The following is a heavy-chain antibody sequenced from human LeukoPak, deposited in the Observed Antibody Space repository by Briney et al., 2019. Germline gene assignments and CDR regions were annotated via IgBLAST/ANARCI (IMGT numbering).Heavy chain of an antibody. J-gene: IGHJ3*02. Sequence: GGSLRLSCAASGFTFSTYGMHWVRQAPGKGLEWVAVISYDEIKKYYADSVKGRFTISRDNSKNTLYLQMNSLRAEDTAVYYCARDDTIFGVVDAFDIWGQGTMVTVSS. D-gene: IGHD3-3*01. CDR3: ARDDTIFGVVDAFDI. CDR2: ISYDEIKK. V-gene: IGHV3-30*03. CDR1: GFTFSTYG.